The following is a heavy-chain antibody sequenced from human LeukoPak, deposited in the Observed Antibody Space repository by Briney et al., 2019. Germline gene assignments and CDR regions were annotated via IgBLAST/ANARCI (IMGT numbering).Heavy chain of an antibody. D-gene: IGHD2-15*01. V-gene: IGHV1-8*03. Sequence: PVASVKVSCKASGYTFTSYDINWVRQATGQGLEWMGWMNPNIGNTGYAQKFQGRVTITRNTSISTAYMELSSLRSEDTAVYYCARTRRYCSGGSCYARRLWFDPWGQGTLVTVSS. CDR3: ARTRRYCSGGSCYARRLWFDP. CDR1: GYTFTSYD. CDR2: MNPNIGNT. J-gene: IGHJ5*02.